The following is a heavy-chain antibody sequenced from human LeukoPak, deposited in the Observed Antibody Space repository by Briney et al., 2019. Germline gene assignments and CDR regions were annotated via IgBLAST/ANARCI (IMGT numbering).Heavy chain of an antibody. V-gene: IGHV3-48*01. D-gene: IGHD2-2*01. CDR1: GFTFSSYS. Sequence: GGSLRLSCAASGFTFSSYSMNWVRQAPGKGLEWVSYISSSSSTIYYADSVKGRFTISRDNAKNSLYLQMNSLRAEDTAVYYCASEVVPAAPGNFDYWGQGPLVTV. CDR3: ASEVVPAAPGNFDY. CDR2: ISSSSSTI. J-gene: IGHJ4*02.